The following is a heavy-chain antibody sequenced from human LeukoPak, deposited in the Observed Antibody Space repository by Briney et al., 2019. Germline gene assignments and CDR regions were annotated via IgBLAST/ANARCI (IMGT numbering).Heavy chain of an antibody. J-gene: IGHJ4*02. CDR1: GFTFTSSA. CDR2: IVVGSGNT. CDR3: ARFCSGGRCPDY. D-gene: IGHD2-15*01. V-gene: IGHV1-58*02. Sequence: ASVKVSCKASGFTFTSSAMQWVRQARGQRLEWIGWIVVGSGNTNYAQKFQERVTITRDMSTSTAYMELSSLRSEDTAVYYCARFCSGGRCPDYWGQGTLVTVSS.